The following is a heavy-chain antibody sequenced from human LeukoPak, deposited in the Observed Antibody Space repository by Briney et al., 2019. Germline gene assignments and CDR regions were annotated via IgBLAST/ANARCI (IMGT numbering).Heavy chain of an antibody. CDR3: AVKGGYNDLDAPLDS. V-gene: IGHV3-74*03. Sequence: GGSLRLSCAASGFTFSRYWMHWVRQAPGRGLEWVSRVNGDGSATTYADSVKGRFTISRDNAKNTLYLQMDSLRVEDTAVYYCAVKGGYNDLDAPLDSWGPGTVITVSS. CDR1: GFTFSRYW. D-gene: IGHD5-12*01. J-gene: IGHJ4*02. CDR2: VNGDGSAT.